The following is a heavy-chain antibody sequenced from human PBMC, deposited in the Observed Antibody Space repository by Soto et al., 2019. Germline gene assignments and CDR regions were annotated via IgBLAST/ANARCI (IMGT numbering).Heavy chain of an antibody. CDR1: GFTFSAYA. CDR3: AKPPGFNNVVPAYFDY. CDR2: ISASALTT. V-gene: IGHV3-23*04. Sequence: EVQLVDSGGGLVQPGESLRLSCAGSGFTFSAYAMSWVRQAPGKGLEWVSSISASALTTYNTDSVRGRFTISRDNSRNTVYLQMNSLRAEDTAVYFCAKPPGFNNVVPAYFDYWGGGTRVTVSS. D-gene: IGHD2-15*01. J-gene: IGHJ4*02.